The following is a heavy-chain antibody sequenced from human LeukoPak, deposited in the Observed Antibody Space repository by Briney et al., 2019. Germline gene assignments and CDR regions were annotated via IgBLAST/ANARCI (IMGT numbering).Heavy chain of an antibody. V-gene: IGHV3-7*01. CDR3: TRGGALGCLDH. CDR1: GSTFSTHW. CDR2: ILQDENEI. Sequence: GGSLRLSCAASGSTFSTHWMSWVRPAPGKGLEWVANILQDENEIYYVASVKGRFTISRDNAKNSLYLQMNSLRAEDTAVYYCTRGGALGCLDHWGQGTLVTVSS. J-gene: IGHJ4*02. D-gene: IGHD3-16*01.